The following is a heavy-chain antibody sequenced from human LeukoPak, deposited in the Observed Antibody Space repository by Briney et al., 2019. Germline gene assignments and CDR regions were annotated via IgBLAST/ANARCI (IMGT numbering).Heavy chain of an antibody. CDR3: ARSADSSGYFREITLYYFDY. CDR2: ISNSGSTI. Sequence: GGSLRLSCAASGFTFSDFYMTWIRQAPGKGLEWVSYISNSGSTIYYADSVKGRFTISRDNAKSSLYLQMSSLRAEDTAVYFCARSADSSGYFREITLYYFDYWGQGTLVTVSS. V-gene: IGHV3-11*01. J-gene: IGHJ4*02. D-gene: IGHD3-22*01. CDR1: GFTFSDFY.